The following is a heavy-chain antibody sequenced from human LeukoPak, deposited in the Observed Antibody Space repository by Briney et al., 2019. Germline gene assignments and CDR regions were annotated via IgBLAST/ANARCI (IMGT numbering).Heavy chain of an antibody. Sequence: GGSLRLSCAASGFTFSSYAMGWVRQAPGKGLEWVSAISGSGGSTYYADSVKGRFTISRDNSKNTLYLQMNSLRAEDTAVYYCAKALRDCSSTSCQAPYYYYGMDVWGQGTTVTVSS. D-gene: IGHD2-2*01. CDR2: ISGSGGST. CDR3: AKALRDCSSTSCQAPYYYYGMDV. CDR1: GFTFSSYA. V-gene: IGHV3-23*01. J-gene: IGHJ6*02.